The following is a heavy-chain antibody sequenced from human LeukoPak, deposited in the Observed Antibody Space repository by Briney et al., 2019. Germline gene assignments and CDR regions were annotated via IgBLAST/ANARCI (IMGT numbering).Heavy chain of an antibody. Sequence: ASVKVSCKASGYTFTSYYMHWVRQAPGQGLEWMGIINPSGGSTSYAQKFQGRVTMTRDTSTSTVYMELSSLRSEDTAVYYCARRITMVRGVTGGVDYWGQGTLVTVSS. J-gene: IGHJ4*02. D-gene: IGHD3-10*01. V-gene: IGHV1-46*01. CDR3: ARRITMVRGVTGGVDY. CDR2: INPSGGST. CDR1: GYTFTSYY.